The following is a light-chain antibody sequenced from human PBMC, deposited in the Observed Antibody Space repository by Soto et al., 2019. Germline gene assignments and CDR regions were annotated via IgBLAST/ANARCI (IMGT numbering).Light chain of an antibody. CDR3: QQYFSYPLT. J-gene: IGKJ4*01. CDR1: QSILYTSINKTY. Sequence: DIVMTQSPDSLAVSLGERATISFKAVQSILYTSINKTYLAWYQQRPGQPPKLLIYWASIRGSGVPDRLSGSGFGTDFTLTISSLQTEDVAVYYCQQYFSYPLTFGQGTKVDIK. V-gene: IGKV4-1*01. CDR2: WAS.